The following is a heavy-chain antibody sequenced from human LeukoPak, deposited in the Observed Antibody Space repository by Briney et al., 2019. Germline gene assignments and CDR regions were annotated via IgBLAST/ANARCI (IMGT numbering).Heavy chain of an antibody. CDR3: ARRVAVAGTNWFDP. CDR2: IYPGDSDT. Sequence: GESLKISCKGSGYNFTSCWIGWARQMPGKGLEWMGIIYPGDSDTRYSPSFRGQVTISADKSISTAYLQWSSLKASDTAMYYCARRVAVAGTNWFDPWGQGTLVTVSS. V-gene: IGHV5-51*01. D-gene: IGHD6-19*01. J-gene: IGHJ5*02. CDR1: GYNFTSCW.